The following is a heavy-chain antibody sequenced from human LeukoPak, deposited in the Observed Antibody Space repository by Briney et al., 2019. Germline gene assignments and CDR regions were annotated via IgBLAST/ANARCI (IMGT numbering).Heavy chain of an antibody. J-gene: IGHJ4*02. D-gene: IGHD2-2*01. Sequence: SETLSLTRAVYRVAFSGYYWGCIRQPPGKGLEWVGGINHSGSTNYNPSLKSRVTISVATSKNQFSLQLSSVTAADTAVYYCARVYYCSSTSCPLSFFDYWGQGTLVTVSS. CDR2: INHSGST. V-gene: IGHV4-34*01. CDR3: ARVYYCSSTSCPLSFFDY. CDR1: RVAFSGYY.